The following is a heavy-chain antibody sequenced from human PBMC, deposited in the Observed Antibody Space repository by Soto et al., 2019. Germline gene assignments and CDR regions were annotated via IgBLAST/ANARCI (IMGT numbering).Heavy chain of an antibody. CDR3: ARVVGARLQILYYYDSSGLKDAFDI. D-gene: IGHD3-22*01. CDR2: MNPNSGNT. Sequence: QVQLVQSGAEVKKPGASVKVSCKASGYTFTSYDINWVRQATGQGLEWMGWMNPNSGNTGYAQKFQGRVTMTRNTSISTAYMELSSLRSEDTAVYYCARVVGARLQILYYYDSSGLKDAFDIWGQGTMVTVSS. J-gene: IGHJ3*02. V-gene: IGHV1-8*01. CDR1: GYTFTSYD.